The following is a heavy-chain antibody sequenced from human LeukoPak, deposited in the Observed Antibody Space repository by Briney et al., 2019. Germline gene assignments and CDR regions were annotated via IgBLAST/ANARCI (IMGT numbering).Heavy chain of an antibody. CDR1: GFRFTTYW. CDR2: IKEDGSDK. Sequence: GGSLRLSCAASGFRFTTYWMTWVRQAPGKGLEWVANIKEDGSDKHYVDSVKGRFTISRDNAKNSLYLQMNSLRAEDTALYYCAKVPGYDSSPNYFDYWGQGTLVTVSS. D-gene: IGHD3-22*01. V-gene: IGHV3-7*03. CDR3: AKVPGYDSSPNYFDY. J-gene: IGHJ4*02.